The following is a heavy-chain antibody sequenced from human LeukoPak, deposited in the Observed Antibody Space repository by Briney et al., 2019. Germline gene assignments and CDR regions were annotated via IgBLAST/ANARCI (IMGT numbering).Heavy chain of an antibody. D-gene: IGHD4-11*01. CDR2: ISSSSSTI. J-gene: IGHJ3*01. CDR1: GFIFNSYS. CDR3: ARDPVLGYSD. Sequence: HPGGSLRLSCAASGFIFNSYSMNWVRQAPGKGLEWVSYISSSSSTIYYADSVKGRFTISRDNAKNSLYLQMNSLRAEDTAVYYCARDPVLGYSDWGQGTMVTVSS. V-gene: IGHV3-48*01.